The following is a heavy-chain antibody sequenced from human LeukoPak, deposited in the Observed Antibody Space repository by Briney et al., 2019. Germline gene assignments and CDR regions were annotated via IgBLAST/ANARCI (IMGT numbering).Heavy chain of an antibody. Sequence: QSGGSLRLSCAASGFTFSSYAMSWVRQAPGKGLEWVSAISGSGGSAYYADSVKGRFTISRDNSKNTLYLQMNSLRAEDTAVYYCAKGSLNAPNPDAAFDYWGQGTLVTVSS. V-gene: IGHV3-23*01. CDR2: ISGSGGSA. J-gene: IGHJ4*02. CDR3: AKGSLNAPNPDAAFDY. CDR1: GFTFSSYA.